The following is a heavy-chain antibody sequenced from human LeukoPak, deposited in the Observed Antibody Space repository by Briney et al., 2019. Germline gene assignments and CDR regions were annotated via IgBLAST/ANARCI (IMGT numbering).Heavy chain of an antibody. CDR2: FNPNNGGT. CDR1: GYTFTGYY. Sequence: GASVKVSCKASGYTFTGYYIHWVRQAPGQGLEWMGWFNPNNGGTNYAQIFQGRVTMTRDTSISTAYMELSRLKSDDTAVYYCARCIAATGNLENWGQGTLVTVSS. D-gene: IGHD6-13*01. J-gene: IGHJ4*02. V-gene: IGHV1-2*02. CDR3: ARCIAATGNLEN.